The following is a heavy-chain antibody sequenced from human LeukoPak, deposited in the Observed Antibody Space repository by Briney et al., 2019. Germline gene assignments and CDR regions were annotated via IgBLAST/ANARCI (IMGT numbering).Heavy chain of an antibody. D-gene: IGHD1-26*01. V-gene: IGHV4-4*07. J-gene: IGHJ4*02. Sequence: AETLSLTCTVSGGSISSYYWSWIRQSAGKGLEWIGHIYTKWSTDYYTSGSTDYNPSLKSRVTISVDKSKNHFSLKLSSVTAADTAVYYCAAFLSGTYWYFDYWGQGILVTVSS. CDR1: GGSISSYY. CDR3: AAFLSGTYWYFDY. CDR2: IYTKWSTDYYTSGST.